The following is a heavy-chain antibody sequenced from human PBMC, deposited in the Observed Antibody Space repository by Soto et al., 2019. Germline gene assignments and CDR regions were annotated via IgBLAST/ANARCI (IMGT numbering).Heavy chain of an antibody. J-gene: IGHJ4*02. CDR3: AKDAADSDY. Sequence: QVQLVESWGGVVQPGRSLRLSCAASGFTFSSYGMHWVRQAPGKGLEWVAVISYDGSNKYYADSVKGRFTISRDNSKNTLYLQMNSLRAEDTAVYYCAKDAADSDYWGQGTLVTVSS. CDR1: GFTFSSYG. V-gene: IGHV3-30*18. CDR2: ISYDGSNK. D-gene: IGHD6-25*01.